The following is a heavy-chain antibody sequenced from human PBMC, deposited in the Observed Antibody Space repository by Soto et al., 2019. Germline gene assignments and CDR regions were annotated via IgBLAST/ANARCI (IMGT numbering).Heavy chain of an antibody. CDR2: IYYSGST. Sequence: QVQLQESGPGLVRPSQTLSLTCTVSGGSISRGAYYWSWTRQPPGKGLEWIGYIYYSGSTYYNPSPKSRVTISVARSNNQFSLKLISVTAADTAVYYCARYYGSGSYLSYYGMDVWGPGTTVTVSS. V-gene: IGHV4-30-4*01. CDR1: GGSISRGAYY. J-gene: IGHJ6*02. CDR3: ARYYGSGSYLSYYGMDV. D-gene: IGHD3-10*01.